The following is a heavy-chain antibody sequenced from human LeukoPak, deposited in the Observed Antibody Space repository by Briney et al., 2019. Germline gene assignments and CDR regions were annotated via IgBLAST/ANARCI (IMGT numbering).Heavy chain of an antibody. CDR2: LYSACNT. D-gene: IGHD2/OR15-2a*01. CDR3: ARAREYLAIDY. J-gene: IGHJ4*02. CDR1: GFTFSSKY. V-gene: IGHV3-66*02. Sequence: GGSLRLSCAASGFTFSSKYMNWVRQAPGEGLESLSLLYSACNTFSSDSVNGPFTISRDNSKNTLYLQINSLRPEDTAVYYCARAREYLAIDYWGQGTLVTVSS.